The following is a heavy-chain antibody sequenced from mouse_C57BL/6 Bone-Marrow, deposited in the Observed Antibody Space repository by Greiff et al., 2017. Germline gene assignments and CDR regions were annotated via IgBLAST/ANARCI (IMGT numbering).Heavy chain of an antibody. D-gene: IGHD2-2*01. V-gene: IGHV10-1*01. Sequence: EVQRVESGGGLVQPKGSLKLSCAASGFSFNTYAMNWVRQAPGKGLEWVARIRSKSNNYATYYADSVKDRFTISRDDSESMLYLQMNNLKTEDTAMYYCVRYGYDGPYWYFDVWGTGTTVTVSS. CDR1: GFSFNTYA. CDR2: IRSKSNNYAT. J-gene: IGHJ1*03. CDR3: VRYGYDGPYWYFDV.